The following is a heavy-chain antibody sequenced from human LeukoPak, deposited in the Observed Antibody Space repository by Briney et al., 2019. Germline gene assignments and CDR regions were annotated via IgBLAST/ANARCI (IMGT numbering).Heavy chain of an antibody. CDR3: ARHMGYDFPAPDAFDI. CDR2: IYYSGST. V-gene: IGHV4-39*01. CDR1: GGSISSSSYY. J-gene: IGHJ3*02. D-gene: IGHD3-3*01. Sequence: PSETLSLTCTVSGGSISSSSYYWGWIRQPPGKGLEWIGSIYYSGSTYYNPSLKSRVTISVDTSKNQFSLKLSSVTAADTAVYYCARHMGYDFPAPDAFDIWGKGTMVTVSS.